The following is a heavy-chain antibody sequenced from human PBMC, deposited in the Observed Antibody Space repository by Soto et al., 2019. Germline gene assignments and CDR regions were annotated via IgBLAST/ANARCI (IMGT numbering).Heavy chain of an antibody. V-gene: IGHV3-21*06. CDR2: ISSRSSYI. D-gene: IGHD3-10*01. CDR3: AKTGGSVSTLYYFDY. Sequence: PGGSLRLSCAASGFTFTGSSISWVRQAPGKGLEWVSSISSRSSYIYYADSVKGRFTISRDNAKNSVYLQMDSLRAEDTAVYYCAKTGGSVSTLYYFDYGGQGTPVTVSS. J-gene: IGHJ4*02. CDR1: GFTFTGSS.